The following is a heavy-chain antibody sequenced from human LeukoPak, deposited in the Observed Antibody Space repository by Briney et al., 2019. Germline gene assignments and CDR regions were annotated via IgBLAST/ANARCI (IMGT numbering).Heavy chain of an antibody. D-gene: IGHD3-22*01. Sequence: SETLSLTCTASGCSISSGSYYWSWLRQPAGKGLEWVGRIYTSGSTNYNPSLKSRVTISVATSKNQFSLKLSSVTAADTAVYYCARGSDYYDSSGYYLAYYFDYRGQGTLVTVSS. V-gene: IGHV4-61*02. CDR1: GCSISSGSYY. J-gene: IGHJ4*02. CDR3: ARGSDYYDSSGYYLAYYFDY. CDR2: IYTSGST.